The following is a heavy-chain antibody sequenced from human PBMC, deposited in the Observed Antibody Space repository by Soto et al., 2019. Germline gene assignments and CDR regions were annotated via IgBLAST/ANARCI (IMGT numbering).Heavy chain of an antibody. CDR3: ARDKAMIVVVTVFDY. CDR2: ISSNGGST. Sequence: GGSLRLSCAASGFTFSSYAMHWVRQAPGKGLEYVSAISSNGGSTYYANSVKGRFTISRDNSKNTLYLQMGSLRAEDMAVYYCARDKAMIVVVTVFDYWGQGTLVTVSS. D-gene: IGHD3-22*01. CDR1: GFTFSSYA. J-gene: IGHJ4*02. V-gene: IGHV3-64*01.